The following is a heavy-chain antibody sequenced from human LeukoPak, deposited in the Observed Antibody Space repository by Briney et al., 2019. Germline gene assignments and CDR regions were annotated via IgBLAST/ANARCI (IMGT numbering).Heavy chain of an antibody. CDR1: GGIISSGSYY. Sequence: QVLLQESGPGLLKPSRTLSLACTVSGGIISSGSYYWSWIRQDAGRGPEWIGRIYTSGSTNYNPSLKSRVTISVDTSKNQFSLKLSSVTAADTAVYYCASFQWEQDAFDIWGQGTMVTVSS. CDR3: ASFQWEQDAFDI. D-gene: IGHD1-26*01. CDR2: IYTSGST. J-gene: IGHJ3*02. V-gene: IGHV4-61*02.